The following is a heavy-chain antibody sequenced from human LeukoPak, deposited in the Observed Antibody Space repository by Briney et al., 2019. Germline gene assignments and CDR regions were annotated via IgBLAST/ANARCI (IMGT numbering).Heavy chain of an antibody. D-gene: IGHD5-24*01. CDR3: ARVGDGYNRPPDY. V-gene: IGHV4-61*02. CDR2: IYTSGST. J-gene: IGHJ4*02. Sequence: EASETLSLTCTVSGGSISSGSYYWGWIRQPAGKELEWIGRIYTSGSTNYNPSLKSRVTMSVDTSKNQFSLRLSSVIAADTAVYYCARVGDGYNRPPDYWGQGIRVTVSS. CDR1: GGSISSGSYY.